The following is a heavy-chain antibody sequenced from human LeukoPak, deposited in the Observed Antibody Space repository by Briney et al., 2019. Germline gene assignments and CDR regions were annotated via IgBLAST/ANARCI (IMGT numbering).Heavy chain of an antibody. J-gene: IGHJ4*02. Sequence: ASVKVSCKASGYTFTGYYMHWVRQAPGQGLEWMGWINPNSGGTNYAQKFQGRVTMTRDTSISTAYMELSRLRSDDTAVYYCAGDLPGSGYYPSYVDYWGQGTLVTVSS. CDR3: AGDLPGSGYYPSYVDY. D-gene: IGHD3-22*01. CDR1: GYTFTGYY. CDR2: INPNSGGT. V-gene: IGHV1-2*02.